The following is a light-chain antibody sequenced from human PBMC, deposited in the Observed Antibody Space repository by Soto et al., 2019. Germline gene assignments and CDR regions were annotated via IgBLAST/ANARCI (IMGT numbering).Light chain of an antibody. V-gene: IGKV1-39*01. CDR1: QSISSY. CDR2: AAS. Sequence: DIQMTQSPSTLSASVGDRVTITCRASQSISSYLNWYQQKPGKVPKLLIYAASSFQSGVPSRFSGRGSGTDFTLTISSLQPEDFATYYCQQTYSTPFTFGGGTKVDIK. CDR3: QQTYSTPFT. J-gene: IGKJ4*01.